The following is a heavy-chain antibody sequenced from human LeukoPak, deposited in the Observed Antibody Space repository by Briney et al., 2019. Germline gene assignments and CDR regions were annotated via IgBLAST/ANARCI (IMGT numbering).Heavy chain of an antibody. D-gene: IGHD6-19*01. V-gene: IGHV3-23*01. CDR3: AKPLKPAVAAFDY. CDR2: ISGSGGST. CDR1: GFTLSRYA. Sequence: PGGSLRLSCVASGFTLSRYAMSWVRQAPGKGLEWVSAISGSGGSTYYADSVKGRFTISRDNSKNTLYLQMNSLRAEDTAVYYCAKPLKPAVAAFDYWGQGTLVTVSS. J-gene: IGHJ4*02.